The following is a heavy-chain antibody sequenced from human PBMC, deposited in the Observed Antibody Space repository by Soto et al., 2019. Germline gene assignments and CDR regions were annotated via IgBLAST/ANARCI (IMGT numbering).Heavy chain of an antibody. CDR1: GFTFSSYA. CDR3: AKDSVSSWYFPYYYYGMDV. D-gene: IGHD6-13*01. Sequence: GSLRLSCAASGFTFSSYAMHWVRQAPGKGLEWVAVISYDGSNKYYADSVKGRFTISRDNSKNTLYLQMNSLRAEDTAVYYCAKDSVSSWYFPYYYYGMDVWGQGTTVTVSS. CDR2: ISYDGSNK. V-gene: IGHV3-30-3*01. J-gene: IGHJ6*02.